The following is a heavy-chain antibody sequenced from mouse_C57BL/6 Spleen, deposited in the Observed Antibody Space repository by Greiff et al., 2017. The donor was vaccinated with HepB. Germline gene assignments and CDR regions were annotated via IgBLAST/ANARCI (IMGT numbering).Heavy chain of an antibody. CDR1: GYTFTDYE. J-gene: IGHJ4*01. Sequence: VKLQQSGAELVRPGASVTLSCKASGYTFTDYEMHWVKQTPVHGLEWIGAIDPETGGTAYNQKFKGKAILTADNSSSTAYMELRSLTSEDSAVYYCTRTNYYAMDYWGQGTSVTVSS. V-gene: IGHV1-15*01. CDR3: TRTNYYAMDY. CDR2: IDPETGGT.